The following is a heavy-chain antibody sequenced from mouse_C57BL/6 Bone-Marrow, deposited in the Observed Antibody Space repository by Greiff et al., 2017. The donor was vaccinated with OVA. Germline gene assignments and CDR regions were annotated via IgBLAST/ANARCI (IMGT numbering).Heavy chain of an antibody. J-gene: IGHJ4*01. Sequence: QVQLKQPGAELVMPGASVKLSCKASGYTFTSYWMHWVKQRPGQGLEWIGEIDPSDSYTNYNQKFKGKSTLTVDKSSSTAYMQLSSLTSEDSAVYYCAKEGGGLPHYYAMDYWGQGTSVTVSS. V-gene: IGHV1-69*01. D-gene: IGHD2-4*01. CDR2: IDPSDSYT. CDR1: GYTFTSYW. CDR3: AKEGGGLPHYYAMDY.